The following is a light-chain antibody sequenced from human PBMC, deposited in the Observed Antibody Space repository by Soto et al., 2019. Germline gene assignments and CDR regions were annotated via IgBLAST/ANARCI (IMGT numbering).Light chain of an antibody. V-gene: IGLV2-14*01. J-gene: IGLJ2*01. CDR2: EVS. Sequence: QSALTQPASVSGSPGQSITISCTGTSSDVGDYNYVSWYQHHPGKAPKLMIYEVSNRPSGVSNRFSGSKSGNTASLTISGLQADDEADYYCSSYTSSTTLEGVIFGGGTKLTVL. CDR1: SSDVGDYNY. CDR3: SSYTSSTTLEGVI.